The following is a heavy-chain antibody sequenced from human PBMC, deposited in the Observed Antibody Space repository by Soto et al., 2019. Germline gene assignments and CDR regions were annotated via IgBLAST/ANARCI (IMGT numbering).Heavy chain of an antibody. Sequence: QVQLQESGPGLVKPSQTLSLTCTVSGGSISSGDYYWSWIRQPPGKGLEWIGYIYYSGSTYYNPSLKSRVTISVDTSKNQFSLKLSSVTAADTAVYYCAREGDCSGGSCYSGFDYWGQGTLVTVSS. V-gene: IGHV4-30-4*01. D-gene: IGHD2-15*01. CDR3: AREGDCSGGSCYSGFDY. J-gene: IGHJ4*02. CDR1: GGSISSGDYY. CDR2: IYYSGST.